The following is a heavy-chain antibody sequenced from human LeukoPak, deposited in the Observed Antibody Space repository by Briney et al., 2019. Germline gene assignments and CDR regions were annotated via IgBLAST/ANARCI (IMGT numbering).Heavy chain of an antibody. Sequence: TSETLSLTCTVSGGSISSGGYYWGWIRQHPGKGMEWIGYIYYSGSTYYKPSLKSRVTISVDTSKNQLSLKLSSVTAADTAVYYCARTIQYYYYMDVWGKGTTVTVSS. V-gene: IGHV4-31*02. D-gene: IGHD5-18*01. CDR1: GGSISSGGYY. J-gene: IGHJ6*03. CDR3: ARTIQYYYYMDV. CDR2: IYYSGST.